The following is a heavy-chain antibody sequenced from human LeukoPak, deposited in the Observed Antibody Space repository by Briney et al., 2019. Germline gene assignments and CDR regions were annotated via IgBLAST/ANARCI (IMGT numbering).Heavy chain of an antibody. V-gene: IGHV3-21*01. J-gene: IGHJ6*02. Sequence: GGSLRLSCAASGFTFSSYSMNWVRQAPGKGLEWVSSISSSSSYIYYADSVKGRFTISRDNAKNSLYLQMNSLRAEDTAVYYCARDPPTVTNPYYYYYYGMDAWGQGTTVTVSS. CDR3: ARDPPTVTNPYYYYYYGMDA. D-gene: IGHD4-11*01. CDR1: GFTFSSYS. CDR2: ISSSSSYI.